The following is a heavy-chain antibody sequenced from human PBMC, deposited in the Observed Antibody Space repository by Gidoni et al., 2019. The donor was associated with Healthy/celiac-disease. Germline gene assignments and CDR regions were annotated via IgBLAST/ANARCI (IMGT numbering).Heavy chain of an antibody. D-gene: IGHD6-13*01. V-gene: IGHV3-23*01. J-gene: IGHJ6*03. Sequence: EVQLLESGGGLVQPGGSLRLSCEASGFTFSSYDMSWVRQAPGKGLEWVSAISGSGGSTYYADSVKGRFTISRDNSKNTLYLQMNSLRAEDTAVYYCAKFGEGSSWLGPYYYYYMDVWGKGTTVTVSS. CDR2: ISGSGGST. CDR3: AKFGEGSSWLGPYYYYYMDV. CDR1: GFTFSSYD.